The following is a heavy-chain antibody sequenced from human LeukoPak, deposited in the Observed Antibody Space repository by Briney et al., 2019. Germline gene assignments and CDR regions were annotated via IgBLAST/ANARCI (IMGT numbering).Heavy chain of an antibody. CDR1: GGSFSGYY. Sequence: SQTLSLTCAVYGGSFSGYYCSRLRQPPGKGRGWIGEINHSGSTNYNPSLKSRVTISVDTSKNQFSLKLSSVTAADTAVYYCAREIRYDFWSGYSYYFDYWGQGTLVTVSS. J-gene: IGHJ4*02. V-gene: IGHV4-34*01. CDR2: INHSGST. D-gene: IGHD3-3*01. CDR3: AREIRYDFWSGYSYYFDY.